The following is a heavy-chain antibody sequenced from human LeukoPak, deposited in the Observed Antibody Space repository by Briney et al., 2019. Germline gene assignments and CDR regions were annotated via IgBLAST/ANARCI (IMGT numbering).Heavy chain of an antibody. CDR1: GYTFTSYY. Sequence: GASVKVSCKASGYTFTSYYMHWVRQAPGQGLEWMGIINPSGGSTSYAQKLQGRVTMTTDTSTSTAYMELRSLRSDDTAVYYCARGDDSSNDYWGQGTLVTVSS. CDR2: INPSGGST. CDR3: ARGDDSSNDY. J-gene: IGHJ4*02. D-gene: IGHD3-22*01. V-gene: IGHV1-46*01.